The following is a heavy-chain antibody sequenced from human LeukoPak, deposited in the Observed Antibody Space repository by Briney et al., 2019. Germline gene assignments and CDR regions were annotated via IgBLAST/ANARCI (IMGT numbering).Heavy chain of an antibody. CDR3: ARGQVVCDY. D-gene: IGHD6-6*01. J-gene: IGHJ4*02. CDR1: GGPISSYY. CDR2: VYYSGNT. Sequence: SETLSLTCTVSGGPISSYYWSWIRQPPGKGLEWIGYVYYSGNTNYNPSLKSRVTISVDTSKNQFSLKLNSVTAADTAVYYCARGQVVCDYWGQGTLVTVSS. V-gene: IGHV4-59*01.